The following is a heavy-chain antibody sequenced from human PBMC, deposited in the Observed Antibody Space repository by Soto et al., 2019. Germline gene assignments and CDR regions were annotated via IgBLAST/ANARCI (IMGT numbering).Heavy chain of an antibody. V-gene: IGHV3-74*01. J-gene: IGHJ4*02. Sequence: GGSLRLSCAAPGFPFRDHWMHWVRQAPGKGLVWVSRINSDGSTTTYADSVKGRFTISRDNAKSTLYLQLNSLRAEDTALYYCARGYSSGPDYWGQGTLVTVSS. D-gene: IGHD6-19*01. CDR2: INSDGSTT. CDR1: GFPFRDHW. CDR3: ARGYSSGPDY.